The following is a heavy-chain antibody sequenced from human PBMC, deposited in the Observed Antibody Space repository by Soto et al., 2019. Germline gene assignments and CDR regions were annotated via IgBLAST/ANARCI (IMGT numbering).Heavy chain of an antibody. Sequence: QVQLEESGPGLVKPSQTLSLMCTVSGVPISGSDYHWSWIRQSQGKGLEWIGYIFPSGATHYNSSLGSRITMSVEPSKSQFSLRLTAVTAADTAVYFCARGSAAKRYFDLWGRGTLVTVSS. CDR2: IFPSGAT. CDR1: GVPISGSDYH. V-gene: IGHV4-30-4*01. CDR3: ARGSAAKRYFDL. J-gene: IGHJ2*01. D-gene: IGHD5-18*01.